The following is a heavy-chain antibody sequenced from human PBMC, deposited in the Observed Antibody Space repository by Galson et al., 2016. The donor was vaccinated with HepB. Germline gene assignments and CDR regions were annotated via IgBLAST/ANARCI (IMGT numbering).Heavy chain of an antibody. J-gene: IGHJ4*02. V-gene: IGHV1-46*01. CDR2: INPSDGDT. D-gene: IGHD2-21*01. CDR3: AREGCGGNGCPSGYHFDY. Sequence: SVKVSCKASGYTFTTFYMHWLRQAPGQGLEWMGIINPSDGDTTYAQKFQGRVTMTRDTSTNTAYMEVSSLRSEDTAVYYCAREGCGGNGCPSGYHFDYWGQGTLVTVSS. CDR1: GYTFTTFY.